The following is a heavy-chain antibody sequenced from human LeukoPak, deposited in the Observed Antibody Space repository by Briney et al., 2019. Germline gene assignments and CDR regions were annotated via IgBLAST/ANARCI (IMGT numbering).Heavy chain of an antibody. J-gene: IGHJ4*02. CDR1: GYTFTSYG. Sequence: ASVKVSCKASGYTFTSYGISWVRQAPEQGLEWMGWISAYNGNTNYAQKLQGRVTMTTDTSTSTAYMELRSLRSDDTAVYYCARDPSHDYGGTFDYWGQGTLVTVSS. CDR2: ISAYNGNT. CDR3: ARDPSHDYGGTFDY. V-gene: IGHV1-18*01. D-gene: IGHD4-23*01.